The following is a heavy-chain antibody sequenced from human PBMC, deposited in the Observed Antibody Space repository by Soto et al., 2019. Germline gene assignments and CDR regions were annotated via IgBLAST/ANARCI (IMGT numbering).Heavy chain of an antibody. CDR1: GVSIISSSYY. CDR2: IYYSGST. D-gene: IGHD3-10*01. Sequence: SETLCLTCTVSGVSIISSSYYWVLIRQPPGEGLEWIGSIYYSGSTYYNPSLKSRVTISVDTSKNQFSLKLSSVTAADTAVYDGARHLGALTYFVDWCQGTLVTVFS. CDR3: ARHLGALTYFVD. V-gene: IGHV4-39*01. J-gene: IGHJ4*02.